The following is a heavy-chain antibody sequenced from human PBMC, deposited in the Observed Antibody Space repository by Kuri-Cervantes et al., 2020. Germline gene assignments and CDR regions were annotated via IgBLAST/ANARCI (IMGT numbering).Heavy chain of an antibody. CDR1: GFIFRDHY. Sequence: GGSLRLSCGASGFIFRDHYMDWVRQAPGKGLEWVGRIRNRANSYTTEYAASVKGRFTISRDDSRDSLYLQMNSLEIEDTAVYYCVKVNSSSVGRDYPDYWGQGTLVTVSS. D-gene: IGHD6-6*01. CDR2: IRNRANSYTT. CDR3: VKVNSSSVGRDYPDY. J-gene: IGHJ4*02. V-gene: IGHV3-72*01.